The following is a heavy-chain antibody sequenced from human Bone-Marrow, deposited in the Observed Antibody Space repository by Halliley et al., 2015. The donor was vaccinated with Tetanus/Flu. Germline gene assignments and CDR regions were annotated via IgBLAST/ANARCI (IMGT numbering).Heavy chain of an antibody. CDR2: INLRGTT. V-gene: IGHV4-34*01. D-gene: IGHD6-13*01. CDR3: ARELYTSSWFFGY. J-gene: IGHJ4*02. Sequence: WIGEINLRGTTTYTPSRKSRVTMSLDPSKNQFSLTRNAMTAADSAVYYCARELYTSSWFFGYWGQGTLVTVSS.